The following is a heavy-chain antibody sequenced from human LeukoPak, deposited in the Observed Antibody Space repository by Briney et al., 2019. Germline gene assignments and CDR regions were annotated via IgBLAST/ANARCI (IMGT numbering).Heavy chain of an antibody. V-gene: IGHV1-2*06. CDR3: ARGVGPTRTAMAGGGGY. CDR2: INPNSGGT. D-gene: IGHD5-18*01. J-gene: IGHJ4*02. Sequence: GASVKVSCKASGYTFTGYYMHWVRQAPGQGLEWMGRINPNSGGTNYAQKFQGRVTMTRDTSISTAYMELSRLRSDDTAVYYCARGVGPTRTAMAGGGGYWGPGTLVTVSS. CDR1: GYTFTGYY.